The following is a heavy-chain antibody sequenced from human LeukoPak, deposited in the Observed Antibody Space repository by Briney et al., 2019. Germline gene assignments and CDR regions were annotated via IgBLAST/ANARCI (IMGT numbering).Heavy chain of an antibody. CDR2: IYYSGST. Sequence: PSQTLSLTCAVSGGSISSGGYYWSWIRPRPGKGLEWVGYIYYSGSTYYNPSLKSRVTISVDTSKNQFSLKLSSVTAADTAVYYCARSPVVAATRWFDPWGQGTLVTVSS. D-gene: IGHD2-15*01. J-gene: IGHJ5*02. CDR1: GGSISSGGYY. CDR3: ARSPVVAATRWFDP. V-gene: IGHV4-31*11.